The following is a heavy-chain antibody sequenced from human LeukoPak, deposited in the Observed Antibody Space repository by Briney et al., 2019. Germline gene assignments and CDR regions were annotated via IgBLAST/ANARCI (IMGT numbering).Heavy chain of an antibody. V-gene: IGHV3-9*01. Sequence: PGGSLRLSCAASGFTFDDYAMHWVRQAPGKGLEWVSGISWNSGSIGYADSVKGRFTISRDNAKNSPYLQMNSLRAEDTALYYCAKDCSGHDCFDYWGQGTLVTVSS. CDR2: ISWNSGSI. J-gene: IGHJ4*02. D-gene: IGHD3-10*02. CDR3: AKDCSGHDCFDY. CDR1: GFTFDDYA.